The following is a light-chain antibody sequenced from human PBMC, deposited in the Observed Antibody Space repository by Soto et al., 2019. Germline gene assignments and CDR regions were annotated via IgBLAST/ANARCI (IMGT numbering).Light chain of an antibody. CDR3: QRYDNSPRT. V-gene: IGKV3-20*01. J-gene: IGKJ1*01. Sequence: DIVLTQSPGTLSLSPGERATLSCRASQSVSSNFLAWYQQKPGQAPRLLISGASNRSTGIPARFSGSGSGTDLTLTISRLEPEDFGVCECQRYDNSPRTLGQGTKVNIK. CDR1: QSVSSNF. CDR2: GAS.